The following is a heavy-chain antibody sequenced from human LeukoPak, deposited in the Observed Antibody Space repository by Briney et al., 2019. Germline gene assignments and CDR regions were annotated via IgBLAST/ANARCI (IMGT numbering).Heavy chain of an antibody. Sequence: GGSLGLSCAASGFTFSSYAMHWVRQAPGKGLEWVAVISYDGSNKYYADSVKGRFTISRDNSKNTLYLQMNSLRAEDTAVYYCARARGDSSPDYWGQGTLVTVSS. CDR1: GFTFSSYA. CDR3: ARARGDSSPDY. CDR2: ISYDGSNK. V-gene: IGHV3-30-3*01. J-gene: IGHJ4*02. D-gene: IGHD3-22*01.